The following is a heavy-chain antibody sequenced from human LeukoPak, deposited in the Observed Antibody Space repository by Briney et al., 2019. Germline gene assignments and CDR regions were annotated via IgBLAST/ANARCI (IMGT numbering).Heavy chain of an antibody. J-gene: IGHJ4*02. CDR1: GFTFSSSA. CDR3: AKYGPQDSGSSHFDY. Sequence: GGSLRLSCAASGFTFSSSAMSWARQAPGKGLEWVSAISNNGGYTYYADSVQGRFTISRDNSKSTLCLQMNSLRAEDTAIYYCAKYGPQDSGSSHFDYWGQGALVTVSS. V-gene: IGHV3-23*01. CDR2: ISNNGGYT. D-gene: IGHD1-26*01.